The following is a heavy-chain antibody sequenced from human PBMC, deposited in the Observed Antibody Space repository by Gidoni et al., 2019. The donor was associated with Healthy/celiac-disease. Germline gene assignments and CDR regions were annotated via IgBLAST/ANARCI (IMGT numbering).Heavy chain of an antibody. V-gene: IGHV3-23*01. J-gene: IGHJ4*02. CDR1: GFPFSSYA. CDR2: ISGSGGST. Sequence: EVQPLESGGGLVQPGGSLRLSCTASGFPFSSYAMSWVRQAPGKGLEWFSAISGSGGSTYYADSVKGRFTISRDNSKNTLYLQMNSLRAEDTAVYYCAKESYSSGHVFDYWGQGTLVTVSS. D-gene: IGHD6-19*01. CDR3: AKESYSSGHVFDY.